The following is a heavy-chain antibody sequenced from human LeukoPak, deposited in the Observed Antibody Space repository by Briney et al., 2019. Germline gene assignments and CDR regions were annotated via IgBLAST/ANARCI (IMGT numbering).Heavy chain of an antibody. V-gene: IGHV3-23*01. Sequence: GGSLRLSCAASGFTLSSYVMSWVRQAPGKGLEWVSAISGSGGSTYYADSVKGRFTISRDNSKNTLYLQMNSLRAEDTAVYYCAKAGGDYVTSNSDYWGQGTLVTVSS. J-gene: IGHJ4*02. CDR3: AKAGGDYVTSNSDY. CDR1: GFTLSSYV. D-gene: IGHD4-17*01. CDR2: ISGSGGST.